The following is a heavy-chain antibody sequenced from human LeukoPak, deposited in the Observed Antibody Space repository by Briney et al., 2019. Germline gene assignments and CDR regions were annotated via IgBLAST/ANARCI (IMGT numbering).Heavy chain of an antibody. J-gene: IGHJ4*02. CDR1: GFTFSSYA. Sequence: GRSLRLSCAASGFTFSSYAMHWVRQAPGKGLEYVSAISSNGGSTYYANSVKGRFTISRDNSKNTLYLQMGSLRAEDMAVYYCARDLNRWGQGTLVTVSS. D-gene: IGHD1-14*01. CDR3: ARDLNR. V-gene: IGHV3-64*01. CDR2: ISSNGGST.